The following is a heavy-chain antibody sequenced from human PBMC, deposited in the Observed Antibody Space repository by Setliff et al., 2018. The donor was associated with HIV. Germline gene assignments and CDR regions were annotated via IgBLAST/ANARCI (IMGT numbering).Heavy chain of an antibody. Sequence: KTSETLSLTCTLSGDSISNYFWTWIRQPPGKALEWIGYIHHNGDTNFNPSLKSRVSMSVDTSTNRVSLRLTSVTAADTAMYYCAGDTHSPSRWDHWGQGTLVTVSS. CDR3: AGDTHSPSRWDH. CDR2: IHHNGDT. V-gene: IGHV4-59*01. J-gene: IGHJ4*02. CDR1: GDSISNYF. D-gene: IGHD2-2*01.